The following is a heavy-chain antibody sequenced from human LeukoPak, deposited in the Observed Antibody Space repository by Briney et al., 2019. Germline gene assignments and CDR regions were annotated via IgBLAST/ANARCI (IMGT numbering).Heavy chain of an antibody. J-gene: IGHJ3*02. CDR1: GGTFSSYA. V-gene: IGHV1-69*05. Sequence: ASVKVSCKASGGTFSSYAISWVRQAPGQGLEWMGRIIPIFGTANYAQKFQGRVTITTDESTSTAYMELSSLRSEDTAVYYCASLKSDNWNDVGVAFDIWGQGTMVTVSS. CDR2: IIPIFGTA. D-gene: IGHD1-1*01. CDR3: ASLKSDNWNDVGVAFDI.